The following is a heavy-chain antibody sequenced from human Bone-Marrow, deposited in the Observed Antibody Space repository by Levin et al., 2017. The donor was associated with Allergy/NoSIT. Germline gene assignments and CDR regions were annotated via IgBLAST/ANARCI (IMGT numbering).Heavy chain of an antibody. Sequence: GGSLRLSCAASGFTFSSYAMHWVRQAPGKGLEWVAVISYDGSNKYYADSVKGRFTISRDNSKNTLYLQMNSLRAEDTAVYYCARDDRRELPSIDYWGQGTLVTVSS. CDR1: GFTFSSYA. V-gene: IGHV3-30*04. CDR3: ARDDRRELPSIDY. CDR2: ISYDGSNK. J-gene: IGHJ4*02. D-gene: IGHD1-26*01.